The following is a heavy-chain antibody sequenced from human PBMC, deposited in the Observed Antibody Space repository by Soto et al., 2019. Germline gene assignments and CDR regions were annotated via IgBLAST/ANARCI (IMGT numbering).Heavy chain of an antibody. V-gene: IGHV4-31*03. D-gene: IGHD5-18*01. CDR2: IYYSGST. J-gene: IGHJ3*02. CDR1: GGSISSGGYY. CDR3: ARDTATVVTVLDAFDI. Sequence: QVQLQESGPGLVKPSQTLSLTCTVSGGSISSGGYYWSWIRQHPGKGLEWIGYIYYSGSTYYNPSLKSRVTISVDTSKNQFSLKLSSVTAADTAVYYCARDTATVVTVLDAFDIWGQGTMVTVSS.